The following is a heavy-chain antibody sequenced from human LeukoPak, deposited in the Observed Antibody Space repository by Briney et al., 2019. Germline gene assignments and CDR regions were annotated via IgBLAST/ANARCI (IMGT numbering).Heavy chain of an antibody. V-gene: IGHV3-53*01. CDR1: GFTVSSHY. CDR2: IYSGFSA. D-gene: IGHD2-15*01. Sequence: GGSLRLSCAASGFTVSSHYVTWVRQAPGKGLEWVSVIYSGFSADYADSVKGRFTISRDNSKNTLYLQMNSLRAEDTAVYYCAKDLVVVVAATFDYWGQGTLVTVSS. CDR3: AKDLVVVVAATFDY. J-gene: IGHJ4*02.